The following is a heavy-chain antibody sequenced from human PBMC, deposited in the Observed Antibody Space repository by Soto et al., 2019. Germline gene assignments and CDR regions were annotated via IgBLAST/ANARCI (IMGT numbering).Heavy chain of an antibody. J-gene: IGHJ5*02. CDR1: GDSIISSDFY. CDR2: IFYLGSS. Sequence: LSLTCTVSGDSIISSDFYWGWVRQPPGKGLEWIGSIFYLGSSYYNPSLKSRVTMSVDTSKNQFSLRLRSVTAADTALYFCARQSLALRKNNWFDPWGQGIMVTVSS. CDR3: ARQSLALRKNNWFDP. D-gene: IGHD3-3*02. V-gene: IGHV4-39*01.